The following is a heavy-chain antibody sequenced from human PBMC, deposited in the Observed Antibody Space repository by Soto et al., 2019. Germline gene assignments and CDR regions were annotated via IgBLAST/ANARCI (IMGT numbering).Heavy chain of an antibody. CDR3: ARDLGYYDSSGYFDY. J-gene: IGHJ4*02. V-gene: IGHV3-11*01. CDR1: GFTFSDYY. D-gene: IGHD3-22*01. CDR2: ISRSGSSI. Sequence: QVQLVESGGGLVKPGGSLRLSCAASGFTFSDYYMSWIRQAPGKGLEWVSYISRSGSSIYYTDSVKGRFTISRDNAKNSLYLQLNGLRAEDTAVYYCARDLGYYDSSGYFDYWGQGTLVTVSS.